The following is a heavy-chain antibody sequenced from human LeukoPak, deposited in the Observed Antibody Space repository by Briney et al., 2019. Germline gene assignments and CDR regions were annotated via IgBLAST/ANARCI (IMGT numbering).Heavy chain of an antibody. CDR3: AREQLGFHDY. CDR2: INHSGST. D-gene: IGHD6-6*01. J-gene: IGHJ4*02. V-gene: IGHV4-34*01. CDR1: GGSFSGYY. Sequence: SETLSLTCAVYGGSFSGYYWSWIRQPPGKGLEWIGEINHSGSTNYNPSLKSRGTISVDTSKNQFSLKLSSVTAADTAVYYCAREQLGFHDYWGQGTLVTVSS.